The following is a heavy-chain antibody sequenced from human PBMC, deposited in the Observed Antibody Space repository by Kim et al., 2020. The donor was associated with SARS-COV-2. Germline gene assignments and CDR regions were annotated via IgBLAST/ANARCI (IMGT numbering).Heavy chain of an antibody. Sequence: GGSLRLSCAASGFTFSSYSMNWVRQAPGKGLEWVSSISSSSSYIYYADSVKGRFTISRDNAKNSLYLQMNSLRAEDTAVYYCARVHTTVTTCYGMDVWGQGTTVTVSS. V-gene: IGHV3-21*01. CDR3: ARVHTTVTTCYGMDV. D-gene: IGHD4-4*01. J-gene: IGHJ6*02. CDR2: ISSSSSYI. CDR1: GFTFSSYS.